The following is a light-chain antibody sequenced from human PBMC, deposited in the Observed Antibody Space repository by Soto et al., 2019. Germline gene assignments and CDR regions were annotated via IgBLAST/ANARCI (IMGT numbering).Light chain of an antibody. V-gene: IGKV3-20*01. CDR3: QQYGASPSIT. J-gene: IGKJ5*01. CDR2: GAS. CDR1: QSVSSSY. Sequence: EIVLTQSPGTLSLSPGDRATLSCRASQSVSSSYLAWYQQKPGQAPRLLIYGASNRATGIPDRFSGSGSGTAFTLTTSSLEPEDFAVYYYQQYGASPSITFGQGTRLEIK.